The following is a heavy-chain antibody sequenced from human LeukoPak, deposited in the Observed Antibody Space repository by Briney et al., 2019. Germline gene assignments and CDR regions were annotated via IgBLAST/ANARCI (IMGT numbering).Heavy chain of an antibody. J-gene: IGHJ4*02. D-gene: IGHD6-19*01. CDR2: ISSSSSTI. CDR3: ATYDSGWYLTY. CDR1: GFTFSSYS. Sequence: GGSLRLSCAASGFTFSSYSMNWVRQAPGKGLEWVSYISSSSSTIYYADSVRGRFIISRDNARNSLFLQMNSLRAEDTAVYFCATYDSGWYLTYWGQGTLVTVSS. V-gene: IGHV3-48*01.